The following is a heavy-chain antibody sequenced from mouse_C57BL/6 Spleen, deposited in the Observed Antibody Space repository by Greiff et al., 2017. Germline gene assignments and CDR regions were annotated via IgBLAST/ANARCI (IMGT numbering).Heavy chain of an antibody. CDR1: GFNIKDYY. CDR3: TPITTVVAHFDY. J-gene: IGHJ2*01. D-gene: IGHD1-1*01. V-gene: IGHV14-1*01. CDR2: LDPEDGDT. Sequence: EVQLQQSGAELVRPGASVKLSCTASGFNIKDYYMHWVKQRPEQGLEWIGRLDPEDGDTEYAPKFQGKATMTADTSSNTAYLQLSSLTSEDTAVYYCTPITTVVAHFDYWGQGTTRTGSS.